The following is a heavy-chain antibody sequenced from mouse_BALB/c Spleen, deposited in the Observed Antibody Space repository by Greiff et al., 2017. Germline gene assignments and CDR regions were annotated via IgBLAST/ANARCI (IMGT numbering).Heavy chain of an antibody. D-gene: IGHD4-1*01. CDR1: GYTFTDYA. CDR3: ATGTWFAY. Sequence: LEESGAELVRPGVSVKISCKGSGYTFTDYAMHWVKQSHAKSLEWIGVISTYYGDASYNQKFKGKATMTVDKSSSTAYMELARLTSEDSAIYYCATGTWFAYWGQGTLVTVSA. V-gene: IGHV1S137*01. J-gene: IGHJ3*01. CDR2: ISTYYGDA.